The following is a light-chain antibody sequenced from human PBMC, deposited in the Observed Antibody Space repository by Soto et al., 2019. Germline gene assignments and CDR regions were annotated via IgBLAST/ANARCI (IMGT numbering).Light chain of an antibody. V-gene: IGLV1-44*01. CDR2: GDN. J-gene: IGLJ2*01. CDR1: GSSIGTNT. CDR3: AAWDGSLNNVL. Sequence: QSVLTQPPSASGTPGQRVTISCSGSGSSIGTNTVNWYRQLPGTAPKLRIYGDNQRPSGVPDRFSGSKSGTSASLAISWLQSEDEAEYYCAAWDGSLNNVLFGGGTKLTVL.